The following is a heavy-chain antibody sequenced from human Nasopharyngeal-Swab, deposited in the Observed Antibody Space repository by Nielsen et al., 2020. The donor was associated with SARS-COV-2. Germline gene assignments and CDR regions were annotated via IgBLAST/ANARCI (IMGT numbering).Heavy chain of an antibody. Sequence: ASVKVSCQASGYTFTSYSLHWVRQAPGQGLEWMGIINPTDGSTSYAQKFEGRVTMTRVTSTSTVYMELNSLRSEDTAVYYCARVLPFRITGTSGMDVWGQGTTVTVSS. V-gene: IGHV1-46*01. CDR2: INPTDGST. J-gene: IGHJ6*02. CDR1: GYTFTSYS. CDR3: ARVLPFRITGTSGMDV. D-gene: IGHD1-7*01.